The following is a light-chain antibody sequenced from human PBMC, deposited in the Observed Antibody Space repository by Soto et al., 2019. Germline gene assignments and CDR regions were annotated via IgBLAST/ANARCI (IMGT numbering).Light chain of an antibody. V-gene: IGKV1-5*01. Sequence: DIQMTQSPSTLSASVGDRVTITCRASQSISSWLAWYQQKPGKAPKLLIYDASNLETGVTSRFSGSASGTDFTFTISSLQPEDIATYYCQQYDSLPFTFGGGTRWIS. CDR2: DAS. J-gene: IGKJ4*01. CDR1: QSISSW. CDR3: QQYDSLPFT.